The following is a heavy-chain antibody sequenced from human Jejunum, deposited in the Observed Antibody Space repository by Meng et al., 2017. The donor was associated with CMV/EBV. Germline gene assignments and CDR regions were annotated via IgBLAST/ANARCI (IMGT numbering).Heavy chain of an antibody. CDR1: GGSVSSGGYY. J-gene: IGHJ4*02. CDR3: ARVSSGWDYFDY. Sequence: GQLQELGPGRVKPSQTLSLPCTVSGGSVSSGGYYWTWIRQHPGKGLEWFGHIYYSGSTFYNPSLKRRVIISIGTSKNQFSLNLRSVTAADTAVYYCARVSSGWDYFDYWGQGTLVTVSS. V-gene: IGHV4-31*03. D-gene: IGHD6-19*01. CDR2: IYYSGST.